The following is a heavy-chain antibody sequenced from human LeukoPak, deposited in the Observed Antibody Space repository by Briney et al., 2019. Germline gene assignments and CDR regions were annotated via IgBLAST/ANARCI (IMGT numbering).Heavy chain of an antibody. CDR1: GFTSDDHA. J-gene: IGHJ6*02. CDR3: TKDLTPGGADV. Sequence: PGESLRLSCAVSGFTSDDHAMHWVRQASGKGLEWVAGIMWRSGSTGYGDSVKGRFTISRDNAKKSLYLQMNGLRVEDTAFYYCTKDLTPGGADVWGQGTTVTVSS. V-gene: IGHV3-9*02. D-gene: IGHD3-10*01. CDR2: IMWRSGST.